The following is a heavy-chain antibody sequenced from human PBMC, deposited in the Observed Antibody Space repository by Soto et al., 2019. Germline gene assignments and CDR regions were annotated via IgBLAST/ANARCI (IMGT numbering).Heavy chain of an antibody. V-gene: IGHV3-15*07. CDR1: GFSFHDAW. J-gene: IGHJ4*02. CDR2: IKSKTDGETT. CDR3: TADLIGTYYSPYDY. D-gene: IGHD3-10*01. Sequence: GGSLRLCCAASGFSFHDAWMNWVRQAPGKGLEWVGRIKSKTDGETTDYAAPVKGRFSVSRDDSKNTLYLQMNSLKTEDTAVYYCTADLIGTYYSPYDYWGQGILVTVSS.